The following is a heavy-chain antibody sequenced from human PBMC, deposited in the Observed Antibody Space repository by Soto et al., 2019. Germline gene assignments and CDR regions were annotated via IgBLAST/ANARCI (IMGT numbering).Heavy chain of an antibody. J-gene: IGHJ6*02. Sequence: GASVKVSCKASGYTFTSYDINWVRQATGQGLEWMGWMNPNSGNTGYAQKFQGHVTISADKSISTAYLQWSSLKASDTAMYYCARLVGQDYYYYGMDVWGQGTTVTVSS. D-gene: IGHD3-10*01. CDR3: ARLVGQDYYYYGMDV. CDR1: GYTFTSYD. CDR2: MNPNSGNT. V-gene: IGHV1-8*01.